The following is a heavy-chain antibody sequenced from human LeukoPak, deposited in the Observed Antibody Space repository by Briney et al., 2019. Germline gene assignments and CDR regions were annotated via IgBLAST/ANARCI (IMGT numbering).Heavy chain of an antibody. CDR1: GYTFTSYG. V-gene: IGHV1-18*01. J-gene: IGHJ4*02. Sequence: ASVKVSCKASGYTFTSYGISWVRQAPGQGLEWMGWISAYNGNTNYAQKLQGRVTMTTHTSTSTAYMELRSLRSDDTAVYYCARDGVAYCSGGSCYSRDWGQGTLVTVSS. CDR2: ISAYNGNT. D-gene: IGHD2-15*01. CDR3: ARDGVAYCSGGSCYSRD.